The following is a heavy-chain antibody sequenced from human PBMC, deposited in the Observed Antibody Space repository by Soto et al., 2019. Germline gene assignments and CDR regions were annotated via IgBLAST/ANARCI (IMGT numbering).Heavy chain of an antibody. CDR2: IYYSGST. CDR3: ARAITIFGVAADY. D-gene: IGHD3-3*01. Sequence: QVQLQESGPGLVKPSQTLSLTCTVSGGSISSGDYYWSWIRQPPGKGLEWIGYIYYSGSTYYNPSLKSRVTIAVDTSKNQFSLKLSSVTAADTAVYYCARAITIFGVAADYWGQGTLVTVSS. CDR1: GGSISSGDYY. J-gene: IGHJ4*02. V-gene: IGHV4-30-4*01.